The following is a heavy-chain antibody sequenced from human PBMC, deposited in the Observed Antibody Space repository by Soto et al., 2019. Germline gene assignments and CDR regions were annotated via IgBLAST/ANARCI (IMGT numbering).Heavy chain of an antibody. CDR3: ARFHNLEWLLDYYYGMDV. D-gene: IGHD3-3*01. J-gene: IGHJ6*02. CDR1: GFTFSSYA. Sequence: GGSLRLSCAASGFTFSSYAMHWVRQAPGKGLEWVAVISYDGSNKYYADSVKGRFTISRDNSKNTLYLQMNSLRAEDTAVYYCARFHNLEWLLDYYYGMDVWGQGTTVTVSS. V-gene: IGHV3-30-3*01. CDR2: ISYDGSNK.